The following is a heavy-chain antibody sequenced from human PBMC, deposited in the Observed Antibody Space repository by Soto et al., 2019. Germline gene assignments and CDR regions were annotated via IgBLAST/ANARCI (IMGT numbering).Heavy chain of an antibody. CDR2: IQHSGST. Sequence: QLQLQESGSGLVKPSQTLSLTCAVSGGSISSGIYSWSWIRQPPGKGLEWIGYIQHSGSTYYNPSLQSRFTISVDRSKNQFSLKLSSVTAADTAVYYCARGRGYSGYASYANWFDPWGQGILVTVSS. CDR1: GGSISSGIYS. D-gene: IGHD5-12*01. CDR3: ARGRGYSGYASYANWFDP. V-gene: IGHV4-30-2*01. J-gene: IGHJ5*02.